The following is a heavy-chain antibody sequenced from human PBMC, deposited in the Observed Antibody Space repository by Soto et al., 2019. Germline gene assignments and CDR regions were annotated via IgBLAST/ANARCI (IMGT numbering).Heavy chain of an antibody. D-gene: IGHD6-19*01. Sequence: GVSLRLSCAASGFTFSSYGMHWVRQAPGKGLEWVAVIWYDGRNKYYSDSVKGRFTISRDNSKNTLYLEMNSLRAEDTAVYYCARDPRYSSGHQGPDYWGQGTLVTVSS. CDR1: GFTFSSYG. J-gene: IGHJ4*02. CDR2: IWYDGRNK. V-gene: IGHV3-33*01. CDR3: ARDPRYSSGHQGPDY.